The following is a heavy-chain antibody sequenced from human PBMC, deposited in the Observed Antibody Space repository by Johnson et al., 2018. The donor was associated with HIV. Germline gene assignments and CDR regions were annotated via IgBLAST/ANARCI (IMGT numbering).Heavy chain of an antibody. D-gene: IGHD6-6*01. CDR1: GFTFRSYA. V-gene: IGHV3-30-3*01. Sequence: QMQLVESGGGLVQPGGSLRLSCAASGFTFRSYAMHWVRQAPGQGLEWVAVISYDGSNKYYADSVKGRFTISRDNSKNTLYLQMNSLRAEDTALYYCAKGGIATRFFDIWGQGTMVTVSS. CDR2: ISYDGSNK. J-gene: IGHJ3*02. CDR3: AKGGIATRFFDI.